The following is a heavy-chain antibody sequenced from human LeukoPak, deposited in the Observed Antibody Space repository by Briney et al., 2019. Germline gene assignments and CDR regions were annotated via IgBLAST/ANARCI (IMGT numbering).Heavy chain of an antibody. CDR1: GFTFTSYA. CDR3: ARVVRGSSAYRYYFDY. CDR2: INANTGNP. J-gene: IGHJ4*02. D-gene: IGHD3-22*01. Sequence: GGSLRLSCAASGFTFTSYAMNWVRQAPGQGLEWMGWINANTGNPTYAQGFTGRFVFSLDTSVSTAYLQISSLKAEDTAVYYCARVVRGSSAYRYYFDYWGQGTLVTVSS. V-gene: IGHV7-4-1*02.